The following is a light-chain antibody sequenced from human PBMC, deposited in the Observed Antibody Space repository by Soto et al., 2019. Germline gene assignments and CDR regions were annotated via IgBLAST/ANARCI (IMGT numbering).Light chain of an antibody. CDR1: SSDVGAYNY. J-gene: IGLJ1*01. V-gene: IGLV2-14*01. Sequence: QSVLTQPASVSGAPGQSITISCTGTSSDVGAYNYVSWFQQYPGKAPKLMIYDVSNRPSGVSNRFSGSKSGNTASLTISGLQAEDEADYYCCSYTSSRTYVFGTGTKVTVL. CDR3: CSYTSSRTYV. CDR2: DVS.